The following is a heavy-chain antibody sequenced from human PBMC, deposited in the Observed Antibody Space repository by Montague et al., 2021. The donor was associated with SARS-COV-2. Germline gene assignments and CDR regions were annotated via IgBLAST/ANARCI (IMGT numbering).Heavy chain of an antibody. CDR3: VRDQGRSNWNYPDY. CDR1: GGSISGYY. V-gene: IGHV4-4*07. Sequence: SETLSLTCTVSGGSISGYYWSWFRQSAGKGLEWIGRIYNSGSTSXNLSLKSRVTMSVDTSKNQFSLKLSSVTAADTAVYYCVRDQGRSNWNYPDYWGQGTLVTVSS. D-gene: IGHD1-20*01. CDR2: IYNSGST. J-gene: IGHJ4*02.